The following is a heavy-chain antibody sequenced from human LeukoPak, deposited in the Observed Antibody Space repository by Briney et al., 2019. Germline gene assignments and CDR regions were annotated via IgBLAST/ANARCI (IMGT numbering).Heavy chain of an antibody. CDR1: GGSLSSYY. Sequence: PSETLSLTCNVSGGSLSSYYWSWIRQPPGQGLEWIGYIYYSGSTNYNPSLESRVTISVDTSKNYFSLKLNSVTAADTAVYYCARQDSSAYPADYWGQGTLVTVSS. CDR2: IYYSGST. CDR3: ARQDSSAYPADY. D-gene: IGHD3-22*01. V-gene: IGHV4-59*08. J-gene: IGHJ4*02.